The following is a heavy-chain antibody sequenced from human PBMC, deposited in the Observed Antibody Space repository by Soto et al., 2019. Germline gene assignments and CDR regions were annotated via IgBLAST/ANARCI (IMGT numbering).Heavy chain of an antibody. CDR1: VGSSISGVYY. CDR3: ARFSTLGKDYGVDV. J-gene: IGHJ6*02. V-gene: IGHV4-30-4*01. D-gene: IGHD2-2*01. CDR2: INYSGRT. Sequence: QVQLQESGPGLVKPSQTLSLTSGSLVGSSISGVYYWGWFGQPPGKGREWIGYINYSGRTYYKPSLKSRVSISLDTSKNQFSLRLTSVTAADTAVYFCARFSTLGKDYGVDVWGQGTTVTVSS.